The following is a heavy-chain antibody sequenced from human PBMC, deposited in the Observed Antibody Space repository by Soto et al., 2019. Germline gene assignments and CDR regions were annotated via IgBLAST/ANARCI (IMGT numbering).Heavy chain of an antibody. V-gene: IGHV1-69*13. CDR1: ARTLSSYA. D-gene: IGHD3-3*01. CDR2: SIPIVGPA. Sequence: SSVKVSCNTSARTLSSYAISWVRQAPGQGLEPMRGSIPIVGPANYAQKFQGRVTVTADESTSTAYRELSSLRSEDTAVYYCARITIFGGSYYYYGMDVWGQGTTVTVSS. CDR3: ARITIFGGSYYYYGMDV. J-gene: IGHJ6*02.